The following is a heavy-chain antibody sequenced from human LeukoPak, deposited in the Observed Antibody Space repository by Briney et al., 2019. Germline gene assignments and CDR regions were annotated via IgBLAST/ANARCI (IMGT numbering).Heavy chain of an antibody. CDR2: IKSNIDDGTA. Sequence: GSLRLPCAASGFGFNNAWMVWVRQAPGKGLEWVGRIKSNIDDGTADYAAPVKGRFVISRDDSKNTLYLQMSSLKIEDTAVYYCTTDFSHFDFSSGYYSYWGQGALVSVFS. J-gene: IGHJ4*02. D-gene: IGHD3-3*01. V-gene: IGHV3-15*01. CDR1: GFGFNNAW. CDR3: TTDFSHFDFSSGYYSY.